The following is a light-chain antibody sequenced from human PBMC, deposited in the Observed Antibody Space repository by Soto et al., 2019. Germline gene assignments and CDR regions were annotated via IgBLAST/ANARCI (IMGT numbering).Light chain of an antibody. J-gene: IGKJ2*01. V-gene: IGKV2-30*02. CDR3: MQGTHWPYT. Sequence: DVVMTQSPLSLPVTLGQPASISCRSSQSLVHSDGNTYLTWSQQRPGQSPRRLIYKVSNRDFGVPDRFSGSGSGTDFTLKISRVEAEDVGVYYCMQGTHWPYTFGQGTKLEI. CDR2: KVS. CDR1: QSLVHSDGNTY.